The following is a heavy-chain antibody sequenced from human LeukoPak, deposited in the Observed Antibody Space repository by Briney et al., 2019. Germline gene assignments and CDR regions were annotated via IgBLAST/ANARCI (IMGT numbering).Heavy chain of an antibody. CDR3: AKDIHGGSSGWYSPAEYFQH. Sequence: GGSLRLSCAASGFTFDDYAMHWVRQAPGKGLEWVSLISGDGGSTYYADSVKGRFTISRDNSKNSLYLQMNSLRTEDTALYYCAKDIHGGSSGWYSPAEYFQHWGQGTLVTASS. CDR1: GFTFDDYA. V-gene: IGHV3-43*02. CDR2: ISGDGGST. D-gene: IGHD6-19*01. J-gene: IGHJ1*01.